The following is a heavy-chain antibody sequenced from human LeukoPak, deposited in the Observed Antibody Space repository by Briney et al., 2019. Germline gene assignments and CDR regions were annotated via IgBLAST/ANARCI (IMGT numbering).Heavy chain of an antibody. D-gene: IGHD6-6*01. CDR3: ARTSIAARRANAFDI. CDR2: IYHSGST. CDR1: GGSISSGGYS. Sequence: PSETLSLTCTVSGGSISSGGYSWSWIRQPPGKGLEWIGYIYHSGSTYYNPSLKSRVTISVDRSKNQFSLKLSSVTAADTAVYYCARTSIAARRANAFDIWGQGTMVTVSS. V-gene: IGHV4-30-2*01. J-gene: IGHJ3*02.